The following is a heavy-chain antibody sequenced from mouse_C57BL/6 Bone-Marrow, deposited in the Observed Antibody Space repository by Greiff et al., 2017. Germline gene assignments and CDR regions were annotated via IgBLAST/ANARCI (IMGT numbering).Heavy chain of an antibody. CDR3: ARAEGP. V-gene: IGHV3-6*01. D-gene: IGHD3-3*01. J-gene: IGHJ2*01. CDR2: ISYDGSN. CDR1: GYSITSGYY. Sequence: DVQLQESGPGLVKPSQSLSLTCSVTGYSITSGYYWNWIRQFPGNKLEWMGYISYDGSNNYNPSLKNRISITRDTSKNQFFLKLNSVTTEDTATYYCARAEGPWGQGTTLTVSS.